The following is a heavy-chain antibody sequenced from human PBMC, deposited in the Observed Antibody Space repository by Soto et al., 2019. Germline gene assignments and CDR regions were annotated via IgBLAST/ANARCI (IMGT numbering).Heavy chain of an antibody. J-gene: IGHJ3*02. Sequence: PSETLSLTCAVYGGSFSGYYWSWIRQPPGKGLEWIGEINHSGSTNYNPSLKSRVTISVDTSKNQFSLKLSSVTAADTAVYYCARALGKDTMVRGVIIGPAFDIWGQGT. D-gene: IGHD3-10*01. CDR1: GGSFSGYY. CDR2: INHSGST. V-gene: IGHV4-34*01. CDR3: ARALGKDTMVRGVIIGPAFDI.